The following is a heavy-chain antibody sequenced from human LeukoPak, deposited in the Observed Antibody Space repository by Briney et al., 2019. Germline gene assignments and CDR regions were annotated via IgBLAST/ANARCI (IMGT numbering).Heavy chain of an antibody. CDR2: ISAYNGNT. J-gene: IGHJ6*03. CDR3: ARDFDWLLYGPAYYYYMDV. D-gene: IGHD3-9*01. CDR1: GYTFTSYG. Sequence: AAPVKVSCKASGYTFTSYGISWVRQAPGQGLEWMGWISAYNGNTNYAQKLQGRVTMTTDTSTSTAYMELRSLRSDDTAVYYCARDFDWLLYGPAYYYYMDVWGKGTTVTISS. V-gene: IGHV1-18*01.